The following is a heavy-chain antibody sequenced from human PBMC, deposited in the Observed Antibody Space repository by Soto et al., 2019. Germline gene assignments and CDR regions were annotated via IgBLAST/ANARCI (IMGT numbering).Heavy chain of an antibody. V-gene: IGHV1-18*01. J-gene: IGHJ5*02. D-gene: IGHD4-17*01. Sequence: QVQLVQSGAEVKKPGASVRVSCKASGYTFTSYGISWVRQAPGQGLEWMGWISTYNGDTNYAQKLQGRVTMTTDTSTSPAYMELRSLSSDATAVYYCARASTVAQNWFGPWGQGALVTVSS. CDR1: GYTFTSYG. CDR2: ISTYNGDT. CDR3: ARASTVAQNWFGP.